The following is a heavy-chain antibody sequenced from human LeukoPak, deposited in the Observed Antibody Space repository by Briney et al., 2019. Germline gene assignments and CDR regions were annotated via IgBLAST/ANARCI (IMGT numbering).Heavy chain of an antibody. J-gene: IGHJ4*02. CDR1: GGSISSYY. CDR3: ARVGRYDFWSGVDYFDY. V-gene: IGHV4-59*01. CDR2: IYYSGST. D-gene: IGHD3-3*01. Sequence: SETLSLTCTVSGGSISSYYWSWIRQPPGKGLEWIGYIYYSGSTNYNPSLKSRVTISVDTSKNQFSLKLSPVTAADTAVYYCARVGRYDFWSGVDYFDYWGQGTLVTVSS.